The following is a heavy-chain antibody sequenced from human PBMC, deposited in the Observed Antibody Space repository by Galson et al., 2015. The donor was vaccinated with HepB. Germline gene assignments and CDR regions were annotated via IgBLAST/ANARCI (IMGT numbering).Heavy chain of an antibody. CDR1: ASSFTNYG. J-gene: IGHJ4*02. CDR3: ARLGAAAGFLGY. CDR2: ISPYNGNT. V-gene: IGHV1-18*01. Sequence: SCKASASSFTNYGITWVRQAPGQGLEWMGWISPYNGNTNYAQKLQGRVTMTTDTSTSTAYMELRSLRSDDTAVYYCARLGAAAGFLGYWGQGTLVTVSS. D-gene: IGHD6-13*01.